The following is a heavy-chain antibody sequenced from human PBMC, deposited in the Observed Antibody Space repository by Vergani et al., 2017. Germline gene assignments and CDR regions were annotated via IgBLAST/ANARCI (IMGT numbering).Heavy chain of an antibody. CDR2: IYHSGST. CDR3: TRQPQEGASGPPSVPT. D-gene: IGHD5-12*01. J-gene: IGHJ4*02. Sequence: QVQLQESGPGLVEPSETLSLTCAVSGYSIRNGYYWGWIRQPPGEGLEWIGSIYHSGSTHYNPSLKSRVTISVDTSKNDFSLKVTSVTAADTAVYYCTRQPQEGASGPPSVPTWGQGISVIVSS. CDR1: GYSIRNGYY. V-gene: IGHV4-38-2*01.